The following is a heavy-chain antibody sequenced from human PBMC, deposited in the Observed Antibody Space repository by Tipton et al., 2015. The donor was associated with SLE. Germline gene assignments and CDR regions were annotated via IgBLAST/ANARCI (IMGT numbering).Heavy chain of an antibody. V-gene: IGHV4-31*02. D-gene: IGHD3-10*01. CDR3: ASIKAEYYGSGSYYVD. J-gene: IGHJ4*02. CDR1: GDSLSSGGYY. CDR2: IFNSGST. Sequence: LRLSCTVSGDSLSSGGYYWSWLRHHPGKGLEWIGYIFNSGSTYGGNAYYNPSLESRLTLSIDTSKNQFSLRLRSVTAADTAVYYCASIKAEYYGSGSYYVDWGQGTLVTVSS.